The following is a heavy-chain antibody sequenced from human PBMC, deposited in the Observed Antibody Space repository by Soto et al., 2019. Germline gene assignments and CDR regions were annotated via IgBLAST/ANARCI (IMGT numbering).Heavy chain of an antibody. V-gene: IGHV3-48*03. D-gene: IGHD4-17*01. CDR1: GSTFSSYE. Sequence: GGSLRLSCAASGSTFSSYEMNWVRQAPGKGLEWVSYISSSGRTIHYADSVKGRFTVSRDNAKNSLYLQMNSLRVEDTAVYYCARNTGDYEVYWGQGTLVTVSS. CDR3: ARNTGDYEVY. CDR2: ISSSGRTI. J-gene: IGHJ4*02.